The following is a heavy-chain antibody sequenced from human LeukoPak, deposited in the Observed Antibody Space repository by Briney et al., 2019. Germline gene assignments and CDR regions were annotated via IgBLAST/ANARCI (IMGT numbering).Heavy chain of an antibody. CDR1: GYTFTGYY. CDR2: INPNSGGT. V-gene: IGHV1-2*02. CDR3: ARDCSSTSCYDDY. J-gene: IGHJ4*02. Sequence: GASVKVSCKASGYTFTGYYMHWVRQAPGQGLEWMGWINPNSGGTNYAQKFQGRVTMTRDTSISTAYMELSRLRSDDTAVYYCARDCSSTSCYDDYWGQGTLVTVSS. D-gene: IGHD2-2*01.